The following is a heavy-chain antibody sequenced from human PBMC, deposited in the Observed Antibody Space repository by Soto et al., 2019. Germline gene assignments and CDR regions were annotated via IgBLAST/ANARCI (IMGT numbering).Heavy chain of an antibody. V-gene: IGHV1-3*01. CDR1: GYTFTSYG. D-gene: IGHD3-22*01. CDR2: INAGNGNT. CDR3: ASDPNDSSAYYHHYYYGMDV. Sequence: ASVKVSCKASGYTFTSYGIHWVRQAPGQRLEWTGWINAGNGNTKYSEKFQGRVTITRDTSASTAYLELSSLRSEDSAVYYCASDPNDSSAYYHHYYYGMDVWGQGTTVTVSS. J-gene: IGHJ6*02.